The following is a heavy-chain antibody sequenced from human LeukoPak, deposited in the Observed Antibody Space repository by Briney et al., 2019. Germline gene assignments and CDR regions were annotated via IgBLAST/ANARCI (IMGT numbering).Heavy chain of an antibody. J-gene: IGHJ3*02. CDR3: AASQSYCGGDCYSGDAFDI. CDR1: GYTLTGYC. V-gene: IGHV1-2*02. CDR2: INPNSGGT. Sequence: ASVKVSCKASGYTLTGYCMHWVRQAPGQGLEWMGWINPNSGGTNYAQKFQGRVTMTRDTSISTAYMELSRLRSDDTAVYYCAASQSYCGGDCYSGDAFDIWGQGTMVTVSS. D-gene: IGHD2-21*01.